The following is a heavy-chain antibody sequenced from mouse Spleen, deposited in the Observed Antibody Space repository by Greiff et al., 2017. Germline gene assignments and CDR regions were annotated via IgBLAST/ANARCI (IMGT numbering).Heavy chain of an antibody. CDR3: ARLVITAGAFAY. D-gene: IGHD2-4*01. Sequence: DVMLVESGGGLVKLGGSLKLSCAASGFTFSSYAMSWVRQTPEKRLEWVATISSGGGNTYYPDSVKGRFTISRDNAKNTLYLQMSSLKSEDTAMYYCARLVITAGAFAYWGQGTLVTVSA. J-gene: IGHJ3*01. CDR1: GFTFSSYA. V-gene: IGHV5-9*01. CDR2: ISSGGGNT.